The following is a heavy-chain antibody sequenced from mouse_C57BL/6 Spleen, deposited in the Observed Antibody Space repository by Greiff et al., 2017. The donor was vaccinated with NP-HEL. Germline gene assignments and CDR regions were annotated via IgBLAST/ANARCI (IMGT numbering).Heavy chain of an antibody. J-gene: IGHJ3*01. CDR2: IWSGGST. V-gene: IGHV2-2*01. D-gene: IGHD2-4*01. CDR1: GFSLTSYG. Sequence: QVQLKESGPGLVQPSQSLSITCTVSGFSLTSYGVPWVRQSPGKGLEWLGVIWSGGSTDYNAAFISRLSLSKDNSKSQVFFKMNSLQADDTAIYYCARDEDYDGSWFAYWGKGTLVTVSA. CDR3: ARDEDYDGSWFAY.